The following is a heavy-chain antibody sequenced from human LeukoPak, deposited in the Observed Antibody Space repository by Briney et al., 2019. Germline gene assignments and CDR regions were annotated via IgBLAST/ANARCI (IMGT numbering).Heavy chain of an antibody. CDR1: GFTFSRYD. V-gene: IGHV3-13*01. Sequence: GGSLRLSCAASGFTFSRYDMHWVRQVTGKGLEWVSSIGTAGDTYYSVSVKGRFTISRENAKNSLYLQMNSLRAEDTAVYYCAREVTSSWPPHSYGMDVWGQGTTVTVSS. J-gene: IGHJ6*02. CDR3: AREVTSSWPPHSYGMDV. CDR2: IGTAGDT. D-gene: IGHD6-13*01.